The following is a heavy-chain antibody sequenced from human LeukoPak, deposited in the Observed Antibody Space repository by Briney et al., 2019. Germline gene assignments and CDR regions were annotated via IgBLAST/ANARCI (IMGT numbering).Heavy chain of an antibody. J-gene: IGHJ4*02. D-gene: IGHD2-2*01. CDR2: MNECGTGK. CDR3: ARVLYGSSANVIDY. Sequence: PGGSLTLSCAASGFTFSRYWMNWVRQAPGKGLEWVAIMNECGTGKNYAGSVRGRFTISRDNAEKSLFLHMNSLRAEDTADYRCARVLYGSSANVIDYWGPGTLVTVSS. CDR1: GFTFSRYW. V-gene: IGHV3-7*01.